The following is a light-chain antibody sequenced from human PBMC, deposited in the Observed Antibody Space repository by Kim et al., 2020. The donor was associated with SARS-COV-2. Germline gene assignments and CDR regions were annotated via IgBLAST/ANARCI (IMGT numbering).Light chain of an antibody. Sequence: IQMTQSPSSLSASVGDRVTITCRASQSISSYLNWYQQKPGKAPKLLIYAASSLQSGVPSRFSGSGSGTDFTLTISSLQPEDFATYYCQQSYSTPLTFGGGTKLDI. CDR1: QSISSY. CDR2: AAS. V-gene: IGKV1-39*01. CDR3: QQSYSTPLT. J-gene: IGKJ4*01.